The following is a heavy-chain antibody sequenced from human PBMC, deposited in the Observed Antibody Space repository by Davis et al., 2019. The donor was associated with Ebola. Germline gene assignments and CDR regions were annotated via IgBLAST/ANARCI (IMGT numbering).Heavy chain of an antibody. J-gene: IGHJ6*04. D-gene: IGHD3-10*01. CDR2: TYYNSKWYN. Sequence: HSQTLSLTCDISGDSVSINSAGWNWIRQSPSRGLEWLGRTYYNSKWYNDYAVSVKSRITINPDTAKNQFSLQLNSVIPEDTALYYCARGWFRAGMDVWGEGTTVTVSS. V-gene: IGHV6-1*01. CDR3: ARGWFRAGMDV. CDR1: GDSVSINSAG.